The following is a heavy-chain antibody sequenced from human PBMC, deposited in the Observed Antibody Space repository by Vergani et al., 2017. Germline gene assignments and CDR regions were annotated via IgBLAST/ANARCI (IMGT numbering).Heavy chain of an antibody. Sequence: VQLVESGGGVVQPGRSLRLSCAASGFTFSSYGMHWVRQAPGKGLEWVAVIWYDGSNKYYADSVKGRFTISRDNSKNTLYLQMNSLRAEDTAVYYCARGQLVGIFDYWGQGTLVTVSS. J-gene: IGHJ4*02. CDR2: IWYDGSNK. D-gene: IGHD6-6*01. CDR1: GFTFSSYG. V-gene: IGHV3-33*01. CDR3: ARGQLVGIFDY.